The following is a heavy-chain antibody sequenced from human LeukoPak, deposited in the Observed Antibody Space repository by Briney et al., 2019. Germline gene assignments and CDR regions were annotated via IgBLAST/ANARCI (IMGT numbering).Heavy chain of an antibody. CDR1: GLNLSSYW. Sequence: GGSLRLSCEASGLNLSSYWMSWVRQAPGKGLEYVATIKPGGSEQLYVGSAKGRFTISKDSAKNSVFLQINSLRAEDTAMYYCAKQGAYFFDYWGQGTLVTVSS. CDR2: IKPGGSEQ. V-gene: IGHV3-7*01. J-gene: IGHJ4*02. CDR3: AKQGAYFFDY.